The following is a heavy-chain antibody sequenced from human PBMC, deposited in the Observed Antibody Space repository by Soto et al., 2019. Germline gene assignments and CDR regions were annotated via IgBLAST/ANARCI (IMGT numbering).Heavy chain of an antibody. CDR1: GGSISSSSYY. J-gene: IGHJ4*02. Sequence: PSETLSLTCTVSGGSISSSSYYWGWIRQPPGKGLEWIGSIYYSGSTYCNPSLKSRVTISVDTSKNQFSLKLSSVTAADTAVYYCARRRRGSGYGDFDYWGQGTLVTVSS. V-gene: IGHV4-39*01. D-gene: IGHD3-3*01. CDR2: IYYSGST. CDR3: ARRRRGSGYGDFDY.